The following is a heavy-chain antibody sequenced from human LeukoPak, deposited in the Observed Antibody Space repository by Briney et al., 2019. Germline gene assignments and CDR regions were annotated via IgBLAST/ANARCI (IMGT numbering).Heavy chain of an antibody. J-gene: IGHJ6*03. CDR1: GGSISSSSYY. V-gene: IGHV4-39*07. D-gene: IGHD3-10*01. CDR2: IYYSGST. CDR3: ARVGYYGSGSYTYYYYYYMDV. Sequence: SETLSLTCTVSGGSISSSSYYWGWIRQPPGKGLEWIGSIYYSGSTNYNPSLKSRVTISVDTSKNQFSLKLSSVTAADTAVYYCARVGYYGSGSYTYYYYYYMDVWGKGTTVTISS.